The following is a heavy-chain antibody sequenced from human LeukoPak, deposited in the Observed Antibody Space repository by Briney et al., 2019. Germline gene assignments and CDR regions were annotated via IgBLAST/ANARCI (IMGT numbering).Heavy chain of an antibody. J-gene: IGHJ4*02. CDR1: GFTFSSYA. Sequence: PGGSLRLSCAASGFTFSSYAMSWVRQAPGKGLEWVSAIRGSGGSTYYADSVKGRFTISRDNSKNTLYLQMNSLRAEDTAVYYCAKSTSGWERVDYWGQGTLVTVCS. V-gene: IGHV3-23*01. CDR2: IRGSGGST. D-gene: IGHD6-25*01. CDR3: AKSTSGWERVDY.